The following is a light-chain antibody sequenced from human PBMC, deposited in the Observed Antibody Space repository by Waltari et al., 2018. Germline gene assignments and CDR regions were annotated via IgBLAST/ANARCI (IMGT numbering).Light chain of an antibody. CDR2: AAS. CDR3: QQSYSTPLT. J-gene: IGKJ4*01. CDR1: QSISSY. Sequence: DIQMTQSPSSLSASEGDRVTITCRASQSISSYLNWYQHKPGKAPKLLIYAASSLQSGVPSRFSGSGSGTDFTLTISSLQPEDFATYYCQQSYSTPLTFGGGTKVEIK. V-gene: IGKV1-39*01.